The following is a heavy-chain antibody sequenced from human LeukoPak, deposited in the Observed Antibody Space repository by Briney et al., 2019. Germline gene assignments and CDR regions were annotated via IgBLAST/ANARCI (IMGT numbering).Heavy chain of an antibody. CDR1: GFTVSSNY. Sequence: PGGSLRLSCAASGFTVSSNYMSWVRQAPGKGLEWVSVIYSGGSTYYADSVKGRFTISRDNSKNTLYLQMNSLRAEDTAVYYCAREGGSGNYLWDYYYHYGMDVWGQGTTVTVSS. J-gene: IGHJ6*02. CDR3: AREGGSGNYLWDYYYHYGMDV. CDR2: IYSGGST. V-gene: IGHV3-66*01. D-gene: IGHD3-10*01.